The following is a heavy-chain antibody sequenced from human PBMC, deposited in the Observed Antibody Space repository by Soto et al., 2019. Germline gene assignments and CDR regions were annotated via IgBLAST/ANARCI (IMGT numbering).Heavy chain of an antibody. CDR2: ISASGRHI. D-gene: IGHD2-2*01. CDR1: GFTFSSYS. J-gene: IGHJ4*02. Sequence: EAYLVESGGGLVNPGGSLRLSCAASGFTFSSYSMNWVRQAPGKGLEWVASISASGRHIYYGDTVRGRFTISRDNAEKSRFLQMNSLRAEDTAVYYCARVGDCSTTSCYFYWGQGTLVTVS. CDR3: ARVGDCSTTSCYFY. V-gene: IGHV3-21*01.